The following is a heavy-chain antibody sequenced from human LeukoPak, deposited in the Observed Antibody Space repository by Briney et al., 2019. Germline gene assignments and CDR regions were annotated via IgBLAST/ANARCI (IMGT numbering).Heavy chain of an antibody. Sequence: PGRSLRLSCAASGFTFDDYAMHWVRQAPGKGLEWVSGISRNSGSIGYADSVKGRFTISRDNAKNSLYLQVNSLRAEDTALYYCAKDMSEDVDTAMVIDYWGQGTLVTVSS. CDR3: AKDMSEDVDTAMVIDY. J-gene: IGHJ4*02. CDR1: GFTFDDYA. CDR2: ISRNSGSI. D-gene: IGHD5-18*01. V-gene: IGHV3-9*01.